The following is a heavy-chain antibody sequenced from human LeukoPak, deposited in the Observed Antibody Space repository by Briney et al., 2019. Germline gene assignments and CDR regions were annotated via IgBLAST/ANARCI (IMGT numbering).Heavy chain of an antibody. CDR2: ITGSGAGT. V-gene: IGHV3-23*01. CDR1: GFTFINYA. Sequence: PGGSLRLSCAGSGFTFINYAMSWVRQAPGKGLEWVSAITGSGAGTYYADSVKGRFTVSRDNSKSTLYLQMNSLRPEDTAVYYFAKDPNGDYIGAFDFWGQGTMVTASS. D-gene: IGHD4-17*01. CDR3: AKDPNGDYIGAFDF. J-gene: IGHJ3*01.